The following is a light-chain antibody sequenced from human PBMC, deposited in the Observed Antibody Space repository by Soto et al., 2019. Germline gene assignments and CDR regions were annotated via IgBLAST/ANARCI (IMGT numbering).Light chain of an antibody. J-gene: IGKJ3*01. CDR1: QSVSSN. V-gene: IGKV3-15*01. CDR3: QQYNNWTPA. CDR2: GAS. Sequence: EIVMTQSPATLSVSPGERATLSCRASQSVSSNLAWYQQKPGQAPRLLIYGASTRATGIPASFSGSGSGTEFTLTISSLQSEDFAVYYCQQYNNWTPAFGHGTKVDIK.